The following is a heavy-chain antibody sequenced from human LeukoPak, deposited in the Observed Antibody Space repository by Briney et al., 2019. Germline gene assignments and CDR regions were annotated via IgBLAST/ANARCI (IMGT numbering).Heavy chain of an antibody. CDR1: GFTFSSYE. V-gene: IGHV3-48*03. J-gene: IGHJ5*02. D-gene: IGHD3-16*01. Sequence: PVVSLRLSCAASGFTFSSYEMNWVRQAPGPGLEWVIYISRISSSLSIISYADSVKGPFTISRDNAKNSLYLQMNSLRAEDTAVYYCARAMGDWFDPWGQGTLVTVSS. CDR3: ARAMGDWFDP. CDR2: ISRISSSL.